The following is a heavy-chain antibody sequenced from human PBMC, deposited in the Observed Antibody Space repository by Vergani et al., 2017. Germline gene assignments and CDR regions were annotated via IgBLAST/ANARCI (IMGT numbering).Heavy chain of an antibody. Sequence: EVPLVQSGAAVKKPGESLKISCTGSGYSFTDYWIGWVRQMPGIGLEWMGIIYPADSDTRYSPSFQGQVTISADKSISTAYLQWSSLKASDTAMYYCARHISSTTGTTVAVGWFDPWGQGTLVTVSS. CDR3: ARHISSTTGTTVAVGWFDP. V-gene: IGHV5-51*01. CDR2: IYPADSDT. D-gene: IGHD1-1*01. J-gene: IGHJ5*02. CDR1: GYSFTDYW.